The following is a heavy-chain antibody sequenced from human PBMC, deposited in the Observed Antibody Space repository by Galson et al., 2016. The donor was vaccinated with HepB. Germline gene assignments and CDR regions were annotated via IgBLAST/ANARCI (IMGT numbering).Heavy chain of an antibody. Sequence: SLRLSCAVSGFSFSNYAMTWVRQAPGKGLEWVSAISGSGGTTFYADSVKGRLTISRDNSKNTLYLQMNHLRAEDTAVYYCVAVGGGSWWKLLTTVSNYYWGQGTLVTISS. CDR1: GFSFSNYA. CDR3: VAVGGGSWWKLLTTVSNYY. V-gene: IGHV3-23*01. D-gene: IGHD3-10*01. J-gene: IGHJ4*02. CDR2: ISGSGGTT.